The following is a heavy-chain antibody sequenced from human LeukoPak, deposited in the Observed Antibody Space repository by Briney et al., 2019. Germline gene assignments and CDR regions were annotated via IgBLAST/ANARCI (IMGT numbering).Heavy chain of an antibody. CDR3: ARHLGATPFDY. V-gene: IGHV4-59*08. D-gene: IGHD1-26*01. Sequence: PSETLSLTCIVSGGSISSYYWSWIRQPPGKGLEWIGYIYYSGSTNYNPSLKSRVTISVDTSKNQFSLKLSSVTAADTAVYYCARHLGATPFDYWGQGTLVAVSS. CDR1: GGSISSYY. CDR2: IYYSGST. J-gene: IGHJ4*02.